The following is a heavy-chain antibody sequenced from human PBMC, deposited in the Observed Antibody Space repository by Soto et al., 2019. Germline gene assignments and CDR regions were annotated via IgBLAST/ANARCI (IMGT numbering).Heavy chain of an antibody. CDR1: GFTFSSYS. J-gene: IGHJ4*02. CDR2: ISSSSSYI. D-gene: IGHD2-15*01. V-gene: IGHV3-21*01. Sequence: GGSLRLSCAASGFTFSSYSMNWVRQAPGKGLEWVSSISSSSSYIYYADSVKGRFTISRDNAKNSLYLQMNSLRAEDTAVYYCARVLGVVAATAHYWGQGTLVTVSS. CDR3: ARVLGVVAATAHY.